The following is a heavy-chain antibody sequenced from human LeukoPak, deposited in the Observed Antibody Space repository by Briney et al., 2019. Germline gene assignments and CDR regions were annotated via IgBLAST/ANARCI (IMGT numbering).Heavy chain of an antibody. Sequence: ASVKVSCKASGYTFTDYYMHWVRQAPGQGLEWMGWINPNSGGTNYAQKFQGRVTMTRDTSISTAYMELSRLRSDDTAVYYCATDRYSSSSYWYFDLWGRGTLVTVSS. CDR2: INPNSGGT. V-gene: IGHV1-2*02. D-gene: IGHD6-6*01. CDR3: ATDRYSSSSYWYFDL. J-gene: IGHJ2*01. CDR1: GYTFTDYY.